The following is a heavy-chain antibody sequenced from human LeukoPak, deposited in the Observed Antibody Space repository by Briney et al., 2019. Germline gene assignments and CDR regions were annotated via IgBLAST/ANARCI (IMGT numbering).Heavy chain of an antibody. CDR1: GGSISSGSYY. V-gene: IGHV4-61*02. J-gene: IGHJ4*02. CDR2: IYTSGST. CDR3: ARSYDFWSGYYLFDY. Sequence: SETLSLTCTVSGGSISSGSYYWSWIRQPAGKGLEWSGRIYTSGSTNYNPSLKSRVTISVDTSKNQFSLKLSSVTAADTAVYYCARSYDFWSGYYLFDYWGQGTLVTVSS. D-gene: IGHD3-3*01.